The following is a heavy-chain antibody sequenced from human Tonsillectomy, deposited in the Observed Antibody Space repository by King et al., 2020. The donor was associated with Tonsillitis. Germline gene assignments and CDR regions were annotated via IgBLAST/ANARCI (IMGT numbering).Heavy chain of an antibody. CDR3: ATGRPANYDFWSGPFDP. J-gene: IGHJ5*02. CDR1: GYTLTELS. D-gene: IGHD3-3*01. V-gene: IGHV1-24*01. CDR2: FDPENSET. Sequence: QLVKSGAEVKKPGASVKVSCKVSGYTLTELSMHWVRQAPGKGLEWMGGFDPENSETIYAQEFQGRVTMTDDASTDTAYMELSSLRSEDTAVYYCATGRPANYDFWSGPFDPWGQGTLVTVSS.